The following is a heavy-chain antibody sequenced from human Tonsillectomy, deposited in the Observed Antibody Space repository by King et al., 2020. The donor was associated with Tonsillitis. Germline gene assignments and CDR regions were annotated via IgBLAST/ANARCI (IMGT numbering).Heavy chain of an antibody. CDR2: ISSSSSYI. V-gene: IGHV3-21*01. CDR3: ARINYDILTDDY. J-gene: IGHJ4*02. CDR1: GFTFSSYS. D-gene: IGHD3-9*01. Sequence: VQLVESGGGLVKPGGSLRLSCAASGFTFSSYSMNWVRQAPGKGLEWVSSISSSSSYIYYADSVKGRFTISRDNAKNSLYLQMNSLRAEDTAVYYCARINYDILTDDYWGQGTLVTVSS.